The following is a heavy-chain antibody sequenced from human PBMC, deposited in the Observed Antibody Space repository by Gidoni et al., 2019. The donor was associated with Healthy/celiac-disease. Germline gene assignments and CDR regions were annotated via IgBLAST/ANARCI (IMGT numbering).Heavy chain of an antibody. CDR3: ARDAARDYGDYSLVYFDY. D-gene: IGHD4-17*01. CDR2: ISSSSSYI. J-gene: IGHJ4*02. V-gene: IGHV3-21*01. CDR1: GFTFSSYS. Sequence: EVQLVEYGGGLVKPGGSLRLSCAASGFTFSSYSMNWVSQAPGKGLELVSSISSSSSYIYYADSVKGRFTISRDNAKNSLYLQMNSLRAEDTAVYYCARDAARDYGDYSLVYFDYWGQGTLVTVSS.